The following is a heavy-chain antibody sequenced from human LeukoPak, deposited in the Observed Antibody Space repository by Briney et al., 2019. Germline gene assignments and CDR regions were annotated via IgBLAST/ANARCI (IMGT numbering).Heavy chain of an antibody. D-gene: IGHD3-3*01. CDR2: IKPDGSQT. V-gene: IGHV3-7*03. J-gene: IGHJ5*02. Sequence: GGSLRLSCAASGFTFGDYYMTWIRQAPGKGLEWVGNIKPDGSQTYYVDSVKGRFTISRDNAKNSVSLQPNSLRAEDTAVYFCVRSIDAWGQGTLVTVSS. CDR1: GFTFGDYY. CDR3: VRSIDA.